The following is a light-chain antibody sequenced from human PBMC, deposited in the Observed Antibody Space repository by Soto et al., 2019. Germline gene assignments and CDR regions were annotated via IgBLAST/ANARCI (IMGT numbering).Light chain of an antibody. Sequence: QSVLTQPPSASGTPGQRVTISCSGSSSNIGSNTVNWYQQLPGTAPKLVIYSNNQRPSGVPDRFSGSKSGTSASLAISGHQSEDEADYYCAAWDDSLNGPGVVFGGGTKLTVL. CDR1: SSNIGSNT. CDR3: AAWDDSLNGPGVV. V-gene: IGLV1-44*01. CDR2: SNN. J-gene: IGLJ2*01.